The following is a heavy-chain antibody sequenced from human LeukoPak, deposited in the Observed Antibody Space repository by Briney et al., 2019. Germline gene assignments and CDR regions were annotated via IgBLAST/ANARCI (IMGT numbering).Heavy chain of an antibody. CDR3: AKDASIGVVIDY. Sequence: GGSLRLSCVASGFNFSTYSMNWVRQAPGKGLEWISYISSNIMSTVYYAEYYADSVKGRFTISRDNSKNTLHLQMDSLRAEDTAVYYCAKDASIGVVIDYWGQGTLVTVSS. CDR2: ISSNIMSTVYYAE. CDR1: GFNFSTYS. D-gene: IGHD2-15*01. V-gene: IGHV3-48*01. J-gene: IGHJ4*02.